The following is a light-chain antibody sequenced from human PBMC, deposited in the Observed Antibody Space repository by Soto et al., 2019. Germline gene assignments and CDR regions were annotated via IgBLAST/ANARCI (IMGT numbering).Light chain of an antibody. CDR1: QSVSNNY. Sequence: SVLTQSPGTLSLSPGERATPSFRASQSVSNNYLAWYQQKPGQAPRLLIYGASNRATGIPGRFSGSGSGTDFTLTISRLEPEDFAVYYCQQYGSSGTFGQGTKVDI. CDR2: GAS. V-gene: IGKV3-20*01. J-gene: IGKJ1*01. CDR3: QQYGSSGT.